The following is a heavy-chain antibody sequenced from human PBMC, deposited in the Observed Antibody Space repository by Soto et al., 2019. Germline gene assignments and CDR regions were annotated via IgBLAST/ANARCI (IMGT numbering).Heavy chain of an antibody. Sequence: SETLSLTCTVSGGSISSGGYYWSWIRQHPGKGLEWIGDIYYSGSTYYNPSLKSRVTISVDTSKNQFSLKLSSVTAADTAVYYCARGEGDVDTAMVDAFDIWGQGTMVTVS. CDR2: IYYSGST. J-gene: IGHJ3*02. CDR1: GGSISSGGYY. V-gene: IGHV4-31*03. D-gene: IGHD5-18*01. CDR3: ARGEGDVDTAMVDAFDI.